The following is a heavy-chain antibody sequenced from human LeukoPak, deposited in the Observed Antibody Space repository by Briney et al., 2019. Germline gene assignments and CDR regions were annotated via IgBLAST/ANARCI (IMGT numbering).Heavy chain of an antibody. Sequence: PSETLSLTYPVSAGSISSYYCSCIRLPPGKGMECIGYIYYSGSTNYNPSLKSRVTISVATSKNQFSLKLSSVTAADTAVYYCATHRYSYANFDYWGQGTLVTVSS. J-gene: IGHJ4*02. CDR3: ATHRYSYANFDY. D-gene: IGHD5-18*01. CDR1: AGSISSYY. V-gene: IGHV4-59*01. CDR2: IYYSGST.